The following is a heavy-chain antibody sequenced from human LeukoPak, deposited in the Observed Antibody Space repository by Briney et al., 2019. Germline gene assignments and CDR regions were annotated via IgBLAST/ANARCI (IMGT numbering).Heavy chain of an antibody. D-gene: IGHD6-19*01. CDR3: ARPGIAVAGEFFDY. CDR2: IRSSSSYI. CDR1: GFTFSSYS. V-gene: IGHV3-21*01. J-gene: IGHJ4*02. Sequence: PGGSLRLSCAASGFTFSSYSMNWVRQAPGKRLEWVSFIRSSSSYIYYADSVKGRFTISRDNAKNSLYLQMNSLRAEDTAVYYCARPGIAVAGEFFDYWGQGTLVTDSS.